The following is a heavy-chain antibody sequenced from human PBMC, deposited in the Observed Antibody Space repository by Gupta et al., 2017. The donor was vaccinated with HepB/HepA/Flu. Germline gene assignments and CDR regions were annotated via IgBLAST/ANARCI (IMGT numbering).Heavy chain of an antibody. CDR3: ATLVNMYNSAGYEGG. J-gene: IGHJ4*02. CDR2: IYYSGST. D-gene: IGHD6-19*01. CDR1: GGSISSSNYY. V-gene: IGHV4-39*01. Sequence: QLQLQESGPGLVKPSETLSLTCTVSGGSISSSNYYWVWIRQPPGKGLEWLGTIYYSGSTYYNPSLNGRVTIYVDTSNNQFSLKLTSVTAAATAFYYCATLVNMYNSAGYEGGWGQGTLVTVSS.